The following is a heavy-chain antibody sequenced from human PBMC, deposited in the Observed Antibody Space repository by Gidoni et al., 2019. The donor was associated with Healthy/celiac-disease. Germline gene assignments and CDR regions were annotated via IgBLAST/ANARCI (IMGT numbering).Heavy chain of an antibody. Sequence: EVQLVESGGGLIQPGGSLRRSCAASGFTVSSNYMSWVRQAPGKGLEWVSVIYSGGSTYYADSVKGRFTISRDNSKNTLYLQMNSLRAEDTAVYYCARELRYYDTQPGAFDIWGQGTMVTVSS. CDR2: IYSGGST. CDR1: GFTVSSNY. V-gene: IGHV3-53*01. CDR3: ARELRYYDTQPGAFDI. J-gene: IGHJ3*02. D-gene: IGHD3-22*01.